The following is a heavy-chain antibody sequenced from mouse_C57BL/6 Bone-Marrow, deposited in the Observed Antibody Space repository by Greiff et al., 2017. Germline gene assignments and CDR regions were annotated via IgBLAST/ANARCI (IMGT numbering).Heavy chain of an antibody. D-gene: IGHD2-3*01. J-gene: IGHJ4*01. CDR2: INPNNGGT. V-gene: IGHV1-26*01. CDR1: GYTFTDYY. CDR3: ARAFDGYYDYAMDY. Sequence: EVQLQQSGPELVKPGASVKISCKASGYTFTDYYMNWVKQSHGKSLEWIGDINPNNGGTSYNQKFKGKATLPVDKSSSTAYMELRSLTSEDSAVYYCARAFDGYYDYAMDYWGQGTSVTVSS.